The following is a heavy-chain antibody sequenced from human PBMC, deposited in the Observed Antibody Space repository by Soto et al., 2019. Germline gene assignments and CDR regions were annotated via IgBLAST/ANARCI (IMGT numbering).Heavy chain of an antibody. Sequence: QVQLVQSGAEVKKPGSSVKVSCKASGGTFSSYAISWVRQAPGQGLEWMGGIIPIFGTANYAQKFQGSVTITADESTSTAYMELSSLRSEDTAVYYCARVKGYCSGGSCYSAWFDPWGQGTLVTVSS. V-gene: IGHV1-69*01. CDR2: IIPIFGTA. J-gene: IGHJ5*02. CDR1: GGTFSSYA. D-gene: IGHD2-15*01. CDR3: ARVKGYCSGGSCYSAWFDP.